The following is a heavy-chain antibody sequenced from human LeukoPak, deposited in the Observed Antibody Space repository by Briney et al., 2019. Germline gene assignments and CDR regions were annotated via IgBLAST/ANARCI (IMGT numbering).Heavy chain of an antibody. CDR3: ARGDLGYCSGGSCYGGDY. V-gene: IGHV3-11*06. J-gene: IGHJ4*02. CDR2: ISSSSSYT. CDR1: GFTFSDYY. D-gene: IGHD2-15*01. Sequence: GGSLRLSCAASGFTFSDYYMSWICQAPGKGLEWLSYISSSSSYTNYADSVKGRFTISRDNAKNSLYLQMNSLRAEDTAVYYCARGDLGYCSGGSCYGGDYWGQGTLVTVSS.